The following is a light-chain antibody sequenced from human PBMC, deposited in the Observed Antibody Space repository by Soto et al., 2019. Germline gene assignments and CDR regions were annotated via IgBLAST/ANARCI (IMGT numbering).Light chain of an antibody. CDR3: QRYGTSTT. CDR2: GAS. J-gene: IGKJ1*01. V-gene: IGKV3-20*01. Sequence: EIVLTQSPGTLSLSPGERATLSCRASQTVSRNNLVWYQQRPGQAPRLLIYGASSRATGIPVRFSGSGSGTDFTLTISRLEPEDFAVYYCQRYGTSTTVGQVTKVEIK. CDR1: QTVSRNN.